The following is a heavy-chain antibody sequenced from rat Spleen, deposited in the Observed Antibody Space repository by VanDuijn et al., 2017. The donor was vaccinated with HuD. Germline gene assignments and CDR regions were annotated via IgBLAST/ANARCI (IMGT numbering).Heavy chain of an antibody. CDR2: ITNGGGRL. V-gene: IGHV5-31*01. CDR3: TTTRAYWFAY. Sequence: EVQLVESGGGLVQPGRSLKLSCVASGFIFKDYWMTWIRQAPGKGLEWVASITNGGGRLYYSDSVKGRFNISRENAKSSLYLQVDSLRSEDMATYYCTTTRAYWFAYWGQGTLVTVSS. CDR1: GFIFKDYW. D-gene: IGHD3-5*01. J-gene: IGHJ3*01.